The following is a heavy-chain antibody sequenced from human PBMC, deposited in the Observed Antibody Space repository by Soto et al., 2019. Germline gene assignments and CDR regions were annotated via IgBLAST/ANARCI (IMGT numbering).Heavy chain of an antibody. CDR2: ISSSSSTI. Sequence: GGSLRLSCAASGFTFSSYSMNWVRQAPGKGLEWVSYISSSSSTIYYADSVKGRFTISRDNAKNSLYLQMNSLRDEDTAVYYCARAPGGDCGGDCYPYYFDYWGQGTLVTVSS. CDR1: GFTFSSYS. V-gene: IGHV3-48*02. CDR3: ARAPGGDCGGDCYPYYFDY. J-gene: IGHJ4*02. D-gene: IGHD2-21*02.